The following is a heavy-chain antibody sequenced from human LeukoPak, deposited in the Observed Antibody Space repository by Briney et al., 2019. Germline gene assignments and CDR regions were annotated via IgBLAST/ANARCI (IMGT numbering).Heavy chain of an antibody. V-gene: IGHV1-46*01. D-gene: IGHD6-13*01. CDR3: ARWRAAAGTFYFDY. CDR2: INPSGGNT. J-gene: IGHJ4*02. CDR1: GYMFTNYY. Sequence: ASVKVSCKASGYMFTNYYMHWVRQAPGQGLEWMGIINPSGGNTRYTQKLQGRVTMTRDRSTSTVYMELSSLRSEDTAVYYCARWRAAAGTFYFDYWGQGTLVTVS.